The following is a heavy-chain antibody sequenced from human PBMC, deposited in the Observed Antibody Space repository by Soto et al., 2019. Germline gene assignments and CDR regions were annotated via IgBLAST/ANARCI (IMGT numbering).Heavy chain of an antibody. V-gene: IGHV3-30-3*01. CDR2: ISYDGSNK. Sequence: GGSLRLSCAASGFTFSSYAMHWVRQAPGKGLEWVAVISYDGSNKYYADSVKGRITISRDNSKNTLYLQMNSLRAEDTAVYYCARELAGPMYSSSSDRNGLYYYGMDVWGQGTTVTVSS. CDR3: ARELAGPMYSSSSDRNGLYYYGMDV. D-gene: IGHD6-6*01. J-gene: IGHJ6*02. CDR1: GFTFSSYA.